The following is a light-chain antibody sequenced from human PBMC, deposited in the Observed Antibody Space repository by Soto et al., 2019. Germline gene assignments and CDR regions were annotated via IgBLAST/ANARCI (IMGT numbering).Light chain of an antibody. Sequence: QSVLTQPPSVSGAPGQRVTISCTGSMSNIGAGYDVHWYQQLPGTAPKLLISANNNRPSGVPDRFSGSKSGTSASLAITGRQADDEADYYCQSYGSSGVVFGGGTQLTVL. CDR3: QSYGSSGVV. J-gene: IGLJ2*01. V-gene: IGLV1-40*01. CDR2: ANN. CDR1: MSNIGAGYD.